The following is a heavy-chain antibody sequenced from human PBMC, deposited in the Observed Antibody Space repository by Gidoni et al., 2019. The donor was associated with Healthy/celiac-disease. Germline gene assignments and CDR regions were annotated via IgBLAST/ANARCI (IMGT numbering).Heavy chain of an antibody. Sequence: QVQLVESGGGVVQPGRSLRLSCAASGFTFSSYAMHWVRQAPGKGLEWVAVISYDGSNKYYADAVKGRFTISRDNSKNTLHLQRNSLRAEDTAVYYCARGSNSALTPGVDYWGQGTLVTVSS. J-gene: IGHJ4*02. CDR2: ISYDGSNK. D-gene: IGHD7-27*01. V-gene: IGHV3-30-3*01. CDR1: GFTFSSYA. CDR3: ARGSNSALTPGVDY.